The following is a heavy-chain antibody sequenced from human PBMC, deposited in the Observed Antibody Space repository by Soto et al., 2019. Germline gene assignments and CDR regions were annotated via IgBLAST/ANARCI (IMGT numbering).Heavy chain of an antibody. D-gene: IGHD3-16*01. CDR2: IKSDGSTT. Sequence: PGGSLRLSCAASGFIFSSYWMHWVRQAPGKGLVWVSRIKSDGSTTTYADSVKGRFTISRDNARNTLYLQMNSLRPEDTALYFCAAFKFRPVWSDSWGQGTLVTVSS. V-gene: IGHV3-74*01. J-gene: IGHJ4*02. CDR1: GFIFSSYW. CDR3: AAFKFRPVWSDS.